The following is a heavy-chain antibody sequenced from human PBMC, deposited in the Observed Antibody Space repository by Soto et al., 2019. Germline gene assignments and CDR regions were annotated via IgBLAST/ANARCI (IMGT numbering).Heavy chain of an antibody. CDR2: IYYSGNT. J-gene: IGHJ5*02. D-gene: IGHD3-10*01. Sequence: SETLSLTWTVSGGSISSGGYCWSWIRQHPGKGLEWIGYIYYSGNTYYNPSLKSRVTISVDTSKNQFSLKLSSVTAADTAIYYCARDSPITMVGPVQNWFDPWGQGTLVTVSS. CDR3: ARDSPITMVGPVQNWFDP. CDR1: GGSISSGGYC. V-gene: IGHV4-31*02.